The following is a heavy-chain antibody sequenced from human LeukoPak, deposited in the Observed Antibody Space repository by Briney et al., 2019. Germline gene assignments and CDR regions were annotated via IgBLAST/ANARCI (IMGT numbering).Heavy chain of an antibody. Sequence: QTGGSLRLSCAASGFTFSSYWMHWVRQAPGKGLVWVSRINSDGSSTSYADSVKGRFTISRDNAKNTLYLQMNSLRAEDTAVYYCTRDLMDYDASTGLHHYYMDVWGQGTTVTVSS. CDR2: INSDGSST. V-gene: IGHV3-74*01. CDR3: TRDLMDYDASTGLHHYYMDV. CDR1: GFTFSSYW. J-gene: IGHJ6*02. D-gene: IGHD3-9*01.